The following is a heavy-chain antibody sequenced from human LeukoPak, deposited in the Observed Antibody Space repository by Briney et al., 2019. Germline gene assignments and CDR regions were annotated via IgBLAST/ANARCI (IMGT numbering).Heavy chain of an antibody. J-gene: IGHJ3*02. CDR3: ARGDSSGYFNDAFDI. D-gene: IGHD3-22*01. Sequence: SETLSLTCTVSGGSISSGSYYWSWIRQPAGKGLEWVGRIYTSGSTNYNPSLKSRVTISVDTSKNQFSLKLSSVTAADTAVYYCARGDSSGYFNDAFDIWGQGTMVTVSS. CDR2: IYTSGST. CDR1: GGSISSGSYY. V-gene: IGHV4-61*02.